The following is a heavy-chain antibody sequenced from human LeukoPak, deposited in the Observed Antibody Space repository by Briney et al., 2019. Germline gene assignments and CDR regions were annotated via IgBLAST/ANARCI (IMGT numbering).Heavy chain of an antibody. Sequence: GGSLRLSCAASGFTFSSYWMHWVRQAPGKGLVWVSRINTDGSRTSYEDSVKGRFTISRDNAKNTLYLQMNSLRVEDTAVYFCARDRSPYWFDPWGQGTLVTVSS. CDR2: INTDGSRT. CDR3: ARDRSPYWFDP. V-gene: IGHV3-74*01. J-gene: IGHJ5*02. CDR1: GFTFSSYW.